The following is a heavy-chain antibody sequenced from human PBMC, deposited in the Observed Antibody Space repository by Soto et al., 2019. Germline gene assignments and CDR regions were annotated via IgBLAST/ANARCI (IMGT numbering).Heavy chain of an antibody. J-gene: IGHJ4*02. CDR2: INAGNGNT. CDR1: GYTVTSYA. V-gene: IGHV1-3*01. D-gene: IGHD5-18*01. CDR3: ARGLNGYLHYFDS. Sequence: ASVKVSCKASGYTVTSYARHWVRQAPGQRLEWMGWINAGNGNTKYSQNFPGRGTITRDTSARTAYMELSSLRSEVLAVYYCARGLNGYLHYFDSWGQGTPVTVSS.